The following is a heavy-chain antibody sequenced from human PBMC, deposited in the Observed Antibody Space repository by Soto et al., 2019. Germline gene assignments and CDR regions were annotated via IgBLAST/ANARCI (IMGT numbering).Heavy chain of an antibody. D-gene: IGHD5-12*01. J-gene: IGHJ1*01. V-gene: IGHV4-61*01. Sequence: QVQLQESGPGLVKPSETLSLTCSVSGGSITSGSYYWTWIRQPPGKGLEWIGYIYSSGGTSYNPSLKRRVTTSVDTSKNQFSLKLSSVTAADTAVYYCARDGDGYDHWGQGTLVTVSS. CDR2: IYSSGGT. CDR3: ARDGDGYDH. CDR1: GGSITSGSYY.